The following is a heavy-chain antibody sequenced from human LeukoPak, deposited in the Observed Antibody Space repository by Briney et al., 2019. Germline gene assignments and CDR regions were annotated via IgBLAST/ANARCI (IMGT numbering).Heavy chain of an antibody. J-gene: IGHJ4*02. V-gene: IGHV3-53*01. CDR3: ARAGSRYYDSSGPVDY. D-gene: IGHD3-22*01. CDR1: GFTVSSNY. CDR2: IYSGGST. Sequence: PGGSLRLSCAACGFTVSSNYMSWVRHAPGKGLEWVSVIYSGGSTYYADSVKGRFTISRDNSKNTLYLQMNSLRAEDTAVYYCARAGSRYYDSSGPVDYWGQGTLVTVSS.